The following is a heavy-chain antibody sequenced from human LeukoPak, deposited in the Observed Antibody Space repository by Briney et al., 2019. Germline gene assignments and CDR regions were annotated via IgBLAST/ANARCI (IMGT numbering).Heavy chain of an antibody. D-gene: IGHD3-22*01. CDR1: GFTFSSYW. CDR2: IKQDGSEK. V-gene: IGHV3-7*03. J-gene: IGHJ4*02. Sequence: GGSLRLSCAASGFTFSSYWMSWVRQAPGKGLEWVANIKQDGSEKYYVDSVKGRFTISRDNAKNSLYLQMNSLRAEDTAIYYCAKDLTYYYDSTGYYFDYWGQGILVTVSS. CDR3: AKDLTYYYDSTGYYFDY.